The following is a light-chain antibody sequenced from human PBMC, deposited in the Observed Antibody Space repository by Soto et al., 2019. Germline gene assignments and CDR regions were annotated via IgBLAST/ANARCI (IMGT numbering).Light chain of an antibody. V-gene: IGKV3-20*01. J-gene: IGKJ4*01. CDR3: QQYSNSPPLT. CDR1: RSVGTF. Sequence: EIVLTQSPGTLSLSPGERATLSCRASRSVGTFLAWYQQKPGQAPRLLIYGASSRATVIPDRFSGSGSGTDFTLTISRLEPEDFAVYYCQQYSNSPPLTSGGGTKVEIK. CDR2: GAS.